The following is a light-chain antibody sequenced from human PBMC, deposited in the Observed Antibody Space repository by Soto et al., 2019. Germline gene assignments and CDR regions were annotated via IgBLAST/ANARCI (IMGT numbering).Light chain of an antibody. J-gene: IGLJ1*01. CDR2: EVS. V-gene: IGLV2-14*01. CDR3: SSCTSSSTLYV. Sequence: QSALTQPASVSGSPGQSITISCTGTSSDVGGYNYVSWYQQHPGKAPKLMIYEVSNRPSGVSNRFSGSKSGNTASLTISGLQAEDEADYYCSSCTSSSTLYVFGTGTKV. CDR1: SSDVGGYNY.